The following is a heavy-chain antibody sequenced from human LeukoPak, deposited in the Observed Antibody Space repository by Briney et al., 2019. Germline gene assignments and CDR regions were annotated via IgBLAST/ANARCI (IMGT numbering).Heavy chain of an antibody. V-gene: IGHV3-49*04. D-gene: IGHD3-16*02. CDR2: IRSKAYGGTT. CDR3: TRLIMITFGGVIGGVYYFDY. J-gene: IGHJ4*02. Sequence: PGRSLRLSCTASGFTFGDYAMSWVRQAPGKGLEWVGFIRSKAYGGTTEYAASVKGRFTISRDDSKSIAYLQMNSLKTEDTAVYYCTRLIMITFGGVIGGVYYFDYWGQGTLVIVSS. CDR1: GFTFGDYA.